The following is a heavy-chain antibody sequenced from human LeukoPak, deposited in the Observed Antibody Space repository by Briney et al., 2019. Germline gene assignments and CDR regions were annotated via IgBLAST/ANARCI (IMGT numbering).Heavy chain of an antibody. Sequence: SQTLSLTCAISGDSVSSNSAAWNWIRQSPSRGLEWLGRTYYRSKWYNDYAVSVKSRITINPDTSKNQFSLQLNSVTPEDTAVYYCARDLGLELRRWKGHGNWFDPWGQGTLVTVSS. V-gene: IGHV6-1*01. CDR1: GDSVSSNSAA. CDR3: ARDLGLELRRWKGHGNWFDP. J-gene: IGHJ5*02. D-gene: IGHD1-7*01. CDR2: TYYRSKWYN.